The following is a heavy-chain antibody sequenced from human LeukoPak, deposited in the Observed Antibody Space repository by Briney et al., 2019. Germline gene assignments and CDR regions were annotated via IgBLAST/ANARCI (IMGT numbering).Heavy chain of an antibody. CDR1: VFTFSSYS. CDR3: ARARSTVTTTGGGFDY. J-gene: IGHJ4*02. CDR2: ISIISSYI. Sequence: GGSLRLSCAASVFTFSSYSMNWVRQAPGKGLEWVSSISIISSYIYYTDSVKGPFTISRDKAKNTLYLQMNSLRAEDTALYYCARARSTVTTTGGGFDYWGQGTLVTVSS. V-gene: IGHV3-21*01. D-gene: IGHD4-17*01.